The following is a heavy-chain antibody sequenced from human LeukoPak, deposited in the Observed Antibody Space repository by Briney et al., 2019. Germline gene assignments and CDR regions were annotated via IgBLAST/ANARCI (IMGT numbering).Heavy chain of an antibody. CDR1: DDSISSYY. Sequence: PSETLSLTCRVSDDSISSYYWNWIWQPPGKPLEWIGYTHYSGNTNYNLSLKSRVTTLVDMSKNQFSLKLSSVTAADTAVYYCARWGGTLNAFDVWGQGTLVTVSS. V-gene: IGHV4-59*08. CDR3: ARWGGTLNAFDV. D-gene: IGHD1-26*01. CDR2: THYSGNT. J-gene: IGHJ3*01.